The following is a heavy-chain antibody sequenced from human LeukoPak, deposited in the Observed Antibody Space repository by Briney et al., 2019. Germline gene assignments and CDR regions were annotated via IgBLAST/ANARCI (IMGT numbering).Heavy chain of an antibody. Sequence: PSETLSLTCAVSGGSISSGGYSWSWIRQPPGKGLEWIGYIYHSGSTYYNPSLKSRVTISVDRSKNQFSLKLSSVTAADTAVYYCARGSRGATVNYWGQGTLVTVSS. CDR3: ARGSRGATVNY. D-gene: IGHD1-26*01. J-gene: IGHJ4*02. CDR1: GGSISSGGYS. CDR2: IYHSGST. V-gene: IGHV4-30-2*01.